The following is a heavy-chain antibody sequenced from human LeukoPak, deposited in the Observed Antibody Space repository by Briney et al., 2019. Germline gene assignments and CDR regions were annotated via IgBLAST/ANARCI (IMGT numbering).Heavy chain of an antibody. J-gene: IGHJ1*01. V-gene: IGHV4-59*01. CDR3: ARVRGTFETD. Sequence: PSETLSLTCTVSGDYISSYYWSWIRQPPGKAPEWIGYLYYSGGTTYNPSLKSRVTTSVDTSKSHFSLKLNSVTAADTAIYYCARVRGTFETDWGQGTLVTVSS. CDR1: GDYISSYY. CDR2: LYYSGGT. D-gene: IGHD2/OR15-2a*01.